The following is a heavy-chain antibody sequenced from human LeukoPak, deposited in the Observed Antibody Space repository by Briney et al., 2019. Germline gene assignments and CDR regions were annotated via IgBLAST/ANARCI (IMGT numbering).Heavy chain of an antibody. CDR1: GYTFTNYY. CDR3: VPSANYFYFDY. CDR2: INPNSGGT. Sequence: GASVTVSCKASGYTFTNYYMHWVRQAPGQGLEWMGWINPNSGGTDYAQKFQGRVTMTRDTSISTAYMELSRLRSDDTAVYFCVPSANYFYFDYWGQGTLVTVSS. J-gene: IGHJ4*02. V-gene: IGHV1-2*02. D-gene: IGHD1-26*01.